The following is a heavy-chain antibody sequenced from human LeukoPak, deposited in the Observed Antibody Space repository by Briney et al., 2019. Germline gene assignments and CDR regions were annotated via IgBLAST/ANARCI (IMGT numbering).Heavy chain of an antibody. CDR3: ARRLGITMARGGCFDP. Sequence: GESLKISCQGSGSIFTSYWIGGVRPLPGKGLEWMGIIYPGDSDTRYSPSFQAQVTISADNSISTAYLQWTSLKASDTAMYYCARRLGITMARGGCFDPWGQGTLVTVSS. V-gene: IGHV5-51*01. D-gene: IGHD3-10*01. CDR2: IYPGDSDT. J-gene: IGHJ5*02. CDR1: GSIFTSYW.